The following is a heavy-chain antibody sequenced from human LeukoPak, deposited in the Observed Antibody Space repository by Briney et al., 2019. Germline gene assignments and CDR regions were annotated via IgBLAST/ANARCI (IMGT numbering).Heavy chain of an antibody. CDR2: INPNSGGT. CDR3: ARAKVIVPDY. D-gene: IGHD5-18*01. Sequence: ASLKVSCKASGYTFTGYYMHWRRQAPGQGPEWIGWINPNSGGTSYAQKFQGRVTMTRDTSISTAYMELSRLRSDDTAVYYCARAKVIVPDYWGQGTLVTVSS. J-gene: IGHJ4*02. V-gene: IGHV1-2*02. CDR1: GYTFTGYY.